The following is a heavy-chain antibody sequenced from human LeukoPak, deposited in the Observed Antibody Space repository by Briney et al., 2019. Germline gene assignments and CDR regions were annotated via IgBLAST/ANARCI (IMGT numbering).Heavy chain of an antibody. CDR2: ISSSSSTI. V-gene: IGHV3-48*02. D-gene: IGHD3-22*01. Sequence: PGGSLRLSCAASGFTFSSYSMNWVRQAPGKGLEWVSYISSSSSTIYYADSVKGRFTISRDNAKNSLYLQMNSLRDKDTAVYYCATQNYYDSFWGQGTLVTVSS. CDR3: ATQNYYDSF. CDR1: GFTFSSYS. J-gene: IGHJ4*02.